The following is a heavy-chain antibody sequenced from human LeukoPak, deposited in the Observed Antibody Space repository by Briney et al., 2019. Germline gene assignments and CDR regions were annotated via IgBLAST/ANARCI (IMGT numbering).Heavy chain of an antibody. Sequence: GGSLRLSCAASGFTPSSYTMSWVRQAPGKGLEWASAISGSWCHTYYTDCVRGGFTISRDNSKNTVYLQMSRLRAADPDIYFCARGSARTFDYWGQGTLVTVSS. V-gene: IGHV3-23*01. CDR2: ISGSWCHT. CDR3: ARGSARTFDY. CDR1: GFTPSSYT. D-gene: IGHD3-16*01. J-gene: IGHJ4*02.